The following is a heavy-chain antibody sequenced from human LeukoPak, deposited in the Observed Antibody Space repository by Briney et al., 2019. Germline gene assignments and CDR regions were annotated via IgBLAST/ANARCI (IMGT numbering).Heavy chain of an antibody. CDR2: INSDGSEG. D-gene: IGHD6-6*01. V-gene: IGHV3-7*03. Sequence: GGSLRLSCAVSGFTFSGFWMSWSRQAPGKGLEWVASINSDGSEGYYADVVKGRFTISRDNAKNSLYLQINSLRAEDTAVYYCARSSYSNSSSVWGQGTMVTVSS. J-gene: IGHJ3*01. CDR1: GFTFSGFW. CDR3: ARSSYSNSSSV.